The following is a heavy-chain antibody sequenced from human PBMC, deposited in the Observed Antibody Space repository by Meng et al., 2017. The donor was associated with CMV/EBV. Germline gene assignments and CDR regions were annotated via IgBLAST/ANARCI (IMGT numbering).Heavy chain of an antibody. V-gene: IGHV1-18*01. CDR3: ARVGGGNWFDP. D-gene: IGHD3-16*01. Sequence: QLEQYGGEGQKPAASVTVVCKASGYTFTSYGISWGRRAPGQELEWVVWIGSYNGNTNYAQKLQGRVTMSTDTSTNTSYMELRSLRSDDTAVYYCARVGGGNWFDPWGQGTLVTVSS. CDR1: GYTFTSYG. CDR2: IGSYNGNT. J-gene: IGHJ5*02.